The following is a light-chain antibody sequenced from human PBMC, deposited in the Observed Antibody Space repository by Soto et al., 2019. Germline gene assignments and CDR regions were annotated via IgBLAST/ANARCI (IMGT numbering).Light chain of an antibody. Sequence: EIVLTQSPGTLSLSPGERATLSCRASQSVSSSDLAWYPNKPGQAPRLLIFDASKRATGIPARFSGSGSGTEFTLTIRSLQPEEFATHYCQPYNSYPWTFGQGTKV. CDR1: QSVSSSD. CDR3: QPYNSYPWT. J-gene: IGKJ1*01. CDR2: DAS. V-gene: IGKV3-20*01.